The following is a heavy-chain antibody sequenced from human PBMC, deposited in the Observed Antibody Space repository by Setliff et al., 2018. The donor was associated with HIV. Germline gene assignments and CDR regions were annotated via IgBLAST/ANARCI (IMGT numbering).Heavy chain of an antibody. CDR3: VRENDLLDGFDF. V-gene: IGHV6-1*01. Sequence: SQTLSLTCVISGDSVSGNIVSWNCISQSPSRGVEWLGRTYYRSKWYYQYALSLKSRISINPDTSKNQFSLQLNSVTPEDTVLYYCVRENDLLDGFDFWGQGTMVTVSS. CDR1: GDSVSGNIVS. D-gene: IGHD1-1*01. CDR2: TYYRSKWYY. J-gene: IGHJ3*01.